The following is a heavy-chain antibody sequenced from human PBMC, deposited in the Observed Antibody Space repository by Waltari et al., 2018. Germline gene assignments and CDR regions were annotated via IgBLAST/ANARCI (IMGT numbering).Heavy chain of an antibody. D-gene: IGHD3-10*01. Sequence: EVQLVETGGGLVKPGGSLTVSCAAYVFTFTKGGISWVRQAPGKGLEWLGRIESRADGGATTYAAPVKGRFTISRDDSKNTLFLQLSSLTSEDTAVYYCATSNHYGSGISFDYWGQGTLVTVSS. J-gene: IGHJ4*02. V-gene: IGHV3-15*04. CDR1: VFTFTKGG. CDR3: ATSNHYGSGISFDY. CDR2: IESRADGGAT.